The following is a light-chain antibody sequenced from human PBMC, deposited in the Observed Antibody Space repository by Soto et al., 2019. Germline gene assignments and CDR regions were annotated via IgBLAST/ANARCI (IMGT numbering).Light chain of an antibody. J-gene: IGLJ3*02. CDR1: SSNIGSNT. CDR3: AAWDDSLNGWV. CDR2: SNN. Sequence: QSVLTQPPSASGTPGQRVTISCSGSSSNIGSNTVSWYQLLPGTAPKLLIYSNNQRPSGVPDRFSGSTSGTSASLAISGLQSEDEADYYCAAWDDSLNGWVFGGGTKVTVL. V-gene: IGLV1-44*01.